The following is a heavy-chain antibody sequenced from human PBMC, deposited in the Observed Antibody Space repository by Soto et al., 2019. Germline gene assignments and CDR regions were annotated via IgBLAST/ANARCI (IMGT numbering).Heavy chain of an antibody. CDR1: GFTFTSYA. J-gene: IGHJ4*02. D-gene: IGHD3-16*02. CDR2: ISYDGINE. Sequence: ESGGSVVQPGRSLRLSCEASGFTFTSYAMHWVRQAPGKGLEWVAVISYDGINEYYADSVKGRFTISRDNSKNTLFLQMSSLRVEDTAVYYCARGRLRLGELSLIGYFDYWGQGTLVTVSS. CDR3: ARGRLRLGELSLIGYFDY. V-gene: IGHV3-30*15.